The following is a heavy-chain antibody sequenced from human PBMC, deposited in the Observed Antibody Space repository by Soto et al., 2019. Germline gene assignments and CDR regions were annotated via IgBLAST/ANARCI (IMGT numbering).Heavy chain of an antibody. V-gene: IGHV5-51*01. CDR1: GYSFSDYW. CDR3: ARRGKYCGTSTCRLDP. Sequence: GESLKISCKASGYSFSDYWIGWVRQMPGRGLEWMGIIYPGDSDTRYSASFQGQVTISADKSISTTFLQWSRLKASDTAMYYCARRGKYCGTSTCRLDPWGQGTLVTVYS. CDR2: IYPGDSDT. D-gene: IGHD2-21*01. J-gene: IGHJ5*02.